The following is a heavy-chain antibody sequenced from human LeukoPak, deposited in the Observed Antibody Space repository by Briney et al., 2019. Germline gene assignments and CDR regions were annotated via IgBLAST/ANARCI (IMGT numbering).Heavy chain of an antibody. V-gene: IGHV4-59*08. D-gene: IGHD1-26*01. J-gene: IGHJ4*02. CDR2: IYYSGST. CDR1: GGSISSYY. Sequence: SETLSLTCTVSGGSISSYYWSWIRQPPGKGLEWIGYIYYSGSTNYNPSLKSRVTISVDTSKNQFSLKLSSVTAADTAVYYCARWWGLWPRFDYWGQGTLVTVSS. CDR3: ARWWGLWPRFDY.